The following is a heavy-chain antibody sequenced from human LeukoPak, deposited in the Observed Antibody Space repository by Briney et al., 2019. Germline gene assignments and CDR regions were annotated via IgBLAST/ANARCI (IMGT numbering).Heavy chain of an antibody. Sequence: PGGSLRLSCAASGFTFSSYAMSWVRQAPGKGLEWVSTISGSGGSTYYADSVEGRFTISRDSSKNTPYVQMNSLRAEDTAVYYCAKGNIAAAGSGVGDYWGQGTLVTVSS. CDR3: AKGNIAAAGSGVGDY. CDR1: GFTFSSYA. V-gene: IGHV3-23*01. J-gene: IGHJ4*02. CDR2: ISGSGGST. D-gene: IGHD6-13*01.